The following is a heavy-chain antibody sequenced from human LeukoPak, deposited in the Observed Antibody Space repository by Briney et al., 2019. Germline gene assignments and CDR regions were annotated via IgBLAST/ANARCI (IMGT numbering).Heavy chain of an antibody. CDR2: IIPIFGTA. J-gene: IGHJ4*02. CDR1: GGTFTSYA. D-gene: IGHD3-22*01. V-gene: IGHV1-69*13. Sequence: SVKVSCKASGGTFTSYAISWVRQAPGQGLEWMGGIIPIFGTANYAQKFQGRVTITADESTSTAYMELSSLRSEDTAVYYCAREGPLSGYCDYWGQGALVTVSS. CDR3: AREGPLSGYCDY.